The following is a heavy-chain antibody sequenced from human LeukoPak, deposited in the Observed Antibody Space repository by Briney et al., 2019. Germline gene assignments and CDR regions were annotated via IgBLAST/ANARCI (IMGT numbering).Heavy chain of an antibody. J-gene: IGHJ3*02. CDR3: ARDLGTGYSSSWYLQDAFDI. Sequence: ASVKVSCKASGYTFTGYYMHWVRQAPGQGLEWMGWINPNSGGTNYAQKFQGRVTMTRDTSISTAYIELSRLRSDDTAVYYCARDLGTGYSSSWYLQDAFDIWGQGTMVTVSS. D-gene: IGHD6-13*01. V-gene: IGHV1-2*02. CDR1: GYTFTGYY. CDR2: INPNSGGT.